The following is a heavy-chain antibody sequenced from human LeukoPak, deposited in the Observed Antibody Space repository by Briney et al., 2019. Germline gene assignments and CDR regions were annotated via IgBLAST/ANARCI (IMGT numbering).Heavy chain of an antibody. J-gene: IGHJ5*02. Sequence: SETLSLTCTVSGGSISSYYWSWIRQPPGKGLEWIGYIYYSGSTNYNRSLKSRVTISVDTSKNQFSLKLSSVTAADTAVYYCARGAVVVPAAMGTSNWFDPWGQGTLVTVSS. V-gene: IGHV4-59*01. CDR3: ARGAVVVPAAMGTSNWFDP. CDR1: GGSISSYY. D-gene: IGHD2-2*01. CDR2: IYYSGST.